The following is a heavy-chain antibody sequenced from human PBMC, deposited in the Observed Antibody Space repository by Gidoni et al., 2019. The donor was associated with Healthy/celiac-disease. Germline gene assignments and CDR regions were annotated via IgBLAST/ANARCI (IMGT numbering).Heavy chain of an antibody. D-gene: IGHD3-16*01. CDR3: ARDFGKQSNTPPVDY. Sequence: EVQLVESGGGWVQPGGSLRLSCAASGFTFSSYSMNAVSQAPGKGLECVSDISSSSSTIYYADSVKGRFTISRDNAKNSLYLQMNSLRDEDTAVYYCARDFGKQSNTPPVDYWGQGTLVTVSS. J-gene: IGHJ4*02. CDR1: GFTFSSYS. V-gene: IGHV3-48*02. CDR2: ISSSSSTI.